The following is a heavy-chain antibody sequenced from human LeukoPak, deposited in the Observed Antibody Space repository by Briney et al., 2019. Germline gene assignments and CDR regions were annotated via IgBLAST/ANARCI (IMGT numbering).Heavy chain of an antibody. CDR3: AVLEGYYSGSGNYS. J-gene: IGHJ4*02. V-gene: IGHV4-59*12. D-gene: IGHD3-10*01. Sequence: SSETLSLTCTVSGGSISSSYWSWIRQPPGKGLEWLGYIYYTGNTNYNPSLKSRVTISLDKPKNQFSLKLTSVTAADTAVYYCAVLEGYYSGSGNYSWGQGTLVTVSS. CDR1: GGSISSSY. CDR2: IYYTGNT.